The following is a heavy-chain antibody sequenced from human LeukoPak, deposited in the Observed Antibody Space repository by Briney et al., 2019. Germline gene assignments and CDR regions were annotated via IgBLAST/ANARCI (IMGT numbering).Heavy chain of an antibody. CDR2: IYYSGST. Sequence: SETLSLTCTVSGGSISSSSYYWGWIRQPPGKGLEWIGSIYYSGSTYYNPSLKSRVTMSVDTSKNQFSLKLSSVTAADTAVYYCARLWSGYYLGPGNAFDIWGQGTMVTVSS. CDR1: GGSISSSSYY. CDR3: ARLWSGYYLGPGNAFDI. V-gene: IGHV4-39*07. J-gene: IGHJ3*02. D-gene: IGHD3-3*01.